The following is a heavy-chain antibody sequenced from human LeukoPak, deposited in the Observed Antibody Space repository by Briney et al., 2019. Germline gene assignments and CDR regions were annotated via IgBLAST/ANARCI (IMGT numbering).Heavy chain of an antibody. CDR1: GGSISSGGYY. CDR2: IYHSGST. J-gene: IGHJ3*02. CDR3: ASYCSSTSCYRGAFDI. D-gene: IGHD2-2*02. Sequence: SETLSLTCTVSGGSISSGGYYWSWIRQPPGKGLEWIGYIYHSGSTYYNPSLKSRVTISVDRSKNQFSLKLSSVTAADTAVYYCASYCSSTSCYRGAFDIWGQGAMVTVSS. V-gene: IGHV4-30-2*01.